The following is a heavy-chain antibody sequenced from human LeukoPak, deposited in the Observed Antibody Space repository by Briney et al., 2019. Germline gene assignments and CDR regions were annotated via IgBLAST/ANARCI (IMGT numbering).Heavy chain of an antibody. CDR2: IFSSGTT. V-gene: IGHV4-59*12. D-gene: IGHD2-2*02. Sequence: SETLSLTCTVSGGSISRYYWSWIRQPPGKGLEWIGYIFSSGTTNYNPSFKSRVTISVDTSKNQVTLNLTTVTATDPAMYYCARGEKYCSSPSCNTPGGDWFDPRGQGTLVTVSS. J-gene: IGHJ5*02. CDR3: ARGEKYCSSPSCNTPGGDWFDP. CDR1: GGSISRYY.